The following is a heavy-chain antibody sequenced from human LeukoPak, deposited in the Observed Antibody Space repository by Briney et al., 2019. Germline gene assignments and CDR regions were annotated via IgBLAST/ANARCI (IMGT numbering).Heavy chain of an antibody. J-gene: IGHJ6*04. CDR3: ARGSYDILTGYYPTYYYYGMDV. CDR1: GGSVSSGSYY. D-gene: IGHD3-9*01. CDR2: IYYSGST. V-gene: IGHV4-61*01. Sequence: SETLSLTCTVSGGSVSSGSYYWSWIRQPPGKGLEWIGYIYYSGSTNYNPSLKSRVTISVDTSKNQFSLKLSSVTAADTAVYYCARGSYDILTGYYPTYYYYGMDVWGKGITVTVSS.